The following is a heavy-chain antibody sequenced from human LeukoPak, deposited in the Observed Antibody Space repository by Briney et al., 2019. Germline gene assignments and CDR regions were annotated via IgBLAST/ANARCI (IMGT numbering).Heavy chain of an antibody. Sequence: GASVKVSCKASGYTFTSYGISWARQAPGQGLEWMGWISAYNGNTNYAQKLQGRVTMTTDTSTSTAYMELRSLRSDDTAVYYCARDSSSWGENWFDPWGQGTLVTVSS. D-gene: IGHD6-13*01. CDR2: ISAYNGNT. CDR3: ARDSSSWGENWFDP. V-gene: IGHV1-18*01. CDR1: GYTFTSYG. J-gene: IGHJ5*02.